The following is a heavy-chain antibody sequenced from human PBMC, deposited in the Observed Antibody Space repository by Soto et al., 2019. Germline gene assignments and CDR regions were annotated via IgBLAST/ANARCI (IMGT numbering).Heavy chain of an antibody. CDR1: GFTFSSYG. J-gene: IGHJ4*02. CDR3: ARAGSYSPFDY. V-gene: IGHV3-33*01. D-gene: IGHD1-26*01. Sequence: GGSLRLSCAASGFTFSSYGMHWVRQAPGKGLEWVAVIWYDGSNKYYADSVKGRFTISRDNSKNTLYLQMNSLRAEDTAVYYCARAGSYSPFDYRGQGTLVTVSS. CDR2: IWYDGSNK.